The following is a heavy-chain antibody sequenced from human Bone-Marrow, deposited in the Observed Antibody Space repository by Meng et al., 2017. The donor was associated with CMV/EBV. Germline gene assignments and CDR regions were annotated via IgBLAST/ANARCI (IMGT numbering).Heavy chain of an antibody. V-gene: IGHV4-39*07. CDR1: GGSISSSHY. D-gene: IGHD6-13*01. Sequence: GSLRLSCSVSGGSISSSHYWGWIRQSPGKGLEWIGSIYYSGTAYYNPSLKSRVTISVDTSKNQFSLKLSSVTAADTAVYYCARAAAARTKRKGVFDYWGQGTLVTVSS. CDR2: IYYSGTA. J-gene: IGHJ4*02. CDR3: ARAAAARTKRKGVFDY.